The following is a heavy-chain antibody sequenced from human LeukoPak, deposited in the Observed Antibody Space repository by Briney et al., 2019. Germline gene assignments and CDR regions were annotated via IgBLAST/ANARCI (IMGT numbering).Heavy chain of an antibody. V-gene: IGHV3-74*01. Sequence: GGSLRLSCAASGITFGNNWMHWVRQGPGKGLVWISRINSDGGGAIYADSVKGRFTVSRDNAKNTLYLQVNSLRAEDTAVYYCARDVPHNWFDTWGQGTLVTVSS. J-gene: IGHJ5*02. CDR2: INSDGGGA. CDR1: GITFGNNW. CDR3: ARDVPHNWFDT.